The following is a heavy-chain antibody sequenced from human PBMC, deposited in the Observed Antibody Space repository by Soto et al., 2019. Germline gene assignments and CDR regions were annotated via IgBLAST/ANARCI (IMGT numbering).Heavy chain of an antibody. CDR1: GYSFTSYW. D-gene: IGHD2-15*01. V-gene: IGHV5-51*01. CDR2: IYPGDSDT. J-gene: IGHJ1*01. CDR3: VRQDDPYCSGVSCYEAPAEYFLH. Sequence: GASLKISCKGSGYSFTSYWIGWVRQMPGKGLEWMGIIYPGDSDTRYSPSFQGQVTISADKSISTAYLQWSSLKASDTAMYYFVRQDDPYCSGVSCYEAPAEYFLHWDQGTLVTTSS.